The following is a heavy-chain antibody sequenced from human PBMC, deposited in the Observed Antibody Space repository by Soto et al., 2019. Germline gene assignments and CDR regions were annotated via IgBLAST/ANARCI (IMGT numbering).Heavy chain of an antibody. CDR3: ARMTASIAARQGWFDP. CDR1: GGSVSSGSYY. CDR2: IYYRGST. Sequence: SETRSLTCTVSGGSVSSGSYYWCWIRQPPGKGLEWIGYIYYRGSTNYNPSLKSRVTISVDTSKSQFSLKLSSVTAADTAVYYCARMTASIAARQGWFDPLGQGTLVTVSS. D-gene: IGHD6-6*01. V-gene: IGHV4-61*01. J-gene: IGHJ5*02.